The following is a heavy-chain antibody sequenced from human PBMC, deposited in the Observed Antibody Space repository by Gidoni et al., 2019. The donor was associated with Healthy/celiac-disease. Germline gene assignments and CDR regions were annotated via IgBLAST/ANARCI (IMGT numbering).Heavy chain of an antibody. V-gene: IGHV3-23*01. D-gene: IGHD5-18*01. CDR3: AKDASWDTAMTRNWFDP. CDR2: LSCRVGST. CDR1: GLTFSSYA. J-gene: IGHJ5*02. Sequence: EVQLLESGGGVVEPGGSLRLSCAASGLTFSSYAMSWVRQAPGKGLEWVSALSCRVGSTYYADSVKGRFTISRDNSKNTLYLQMNSLRAEDTAVYYCAKDASWDTAMTRNWFDPWGQGTLVTVSS.